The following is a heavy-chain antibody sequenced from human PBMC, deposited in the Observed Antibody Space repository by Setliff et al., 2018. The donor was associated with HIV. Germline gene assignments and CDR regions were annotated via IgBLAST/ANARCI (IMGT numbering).Heavy chain of an antibody. D-gene: IGHD2-21*02. J-gene: IGHJ4*02. V-gene: IGHV4-39*02. CDR3: AREGDGIDF. CDR1: GGSISSSSYY. Sequence: PSETLSLTCTVSGGSISSSSYYWGWIRQPPGKGLEWIGSGHYTGNTYTSPSLKSRATISLDASKNKISLKLTSVTSADTAVYYCAREGDGIDFWDQGTLVTVSS. CDR2: GHYTGNT.